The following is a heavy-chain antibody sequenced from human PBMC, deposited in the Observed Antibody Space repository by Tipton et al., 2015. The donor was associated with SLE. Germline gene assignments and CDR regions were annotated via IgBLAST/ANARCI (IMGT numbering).Heavy chain of an antibody. V-gene: IGHV4-34*01. J-gene: IGHJ4*02. CDR2: INHSGST. Sequence: TLSLTCAVYGGSFSGYYCSWIRQPPGKGLEWIGEINHSGSTNYNPSLKSRVTISVDTSKNQFSLKLSSVTAADTAVYYCARGDNGVMEHYFDYWGQGTLVTVSS. CDR1: GGSFSGYY. D-gene: IGHD4-17*01. CDR3: ARGDNGVMEHYFDY.